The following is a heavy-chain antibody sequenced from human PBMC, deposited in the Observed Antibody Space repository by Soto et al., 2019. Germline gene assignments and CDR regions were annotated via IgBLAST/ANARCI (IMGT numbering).Heavy chain of an antibody. CDR1: GGSISSGGYY. J-gene: IGHJ4*02. Sequence: QVQLQESGPGLVKPSQTLSLTCTVSGGSISSGGYYWSWIRQHPGKGLEGIGYIYYSGSTYYNPSLKSRVTISVDTSKNQFSLKLSSVTAADTAVYYCARGRIVLVPAARGYYFDYWGQGTLVTVSS. D-gene: IGHD2-2*01. V-gene: IGHV4-31*03. CDR2: IYYSGST. CDR3: ARGRIVLVPAARGYYFDY.